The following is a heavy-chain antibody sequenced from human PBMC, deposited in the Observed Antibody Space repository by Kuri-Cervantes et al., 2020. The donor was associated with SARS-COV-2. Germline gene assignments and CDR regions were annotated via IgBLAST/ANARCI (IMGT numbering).Heavy chain of an antibody. J-gene: IGHJ6*02. Sequence: LSLTCAASGFTFSSYGMHWVRQAPGKGLEWVAFIRYDGSNKYYADSVKGRFTISKDNSKNTPYLQMNSLRAEDTAVYYCAKDLNYYYDGMDVWGQGTTVTVSS. V-gene: IGHV3-30*02. CDR1: GFTFSSYG. CDR3: AKDLNYYYDGMDV. CDR2: IRYDGSNK.